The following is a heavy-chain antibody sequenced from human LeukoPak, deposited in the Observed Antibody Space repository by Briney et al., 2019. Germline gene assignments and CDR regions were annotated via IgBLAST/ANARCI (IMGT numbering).Heavy chain of an antibody. CDR3: ASSDNWNSV. Sequence: SETLSLTCAVSGGSFSGYYWSWIRQPPGKGLEWIGEINHSGSTNYNPSLKSRVTISVDTSKNQFSLKLSSVTAADTAVYYCASSDNWNSVWGQGTLVTVSS. CDR2: INHSGST. V-gene: IGHV4-34*01. J-gene: IGHJ4*02. CDR1: GGSFSGYY. D-gene: IGHD1-7*01.